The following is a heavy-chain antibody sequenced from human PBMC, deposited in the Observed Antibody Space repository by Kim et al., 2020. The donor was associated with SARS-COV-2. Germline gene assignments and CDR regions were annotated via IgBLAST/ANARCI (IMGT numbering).Heavy chain of an antibody. Sequence: ASVKVSCKVSGYTLTELSMHWVRQAPGKGLEWMGGFDPEDGETIYAQKFKGRVTMTEDTSTDTAYMELSSLRSEDTAVYYCATAPPCYDSSGYYLDWFDPWGQGTLVTVSS. CDR2: FDPEDGET. V-gene: IGHV1-24*01. J-gene: IGHJ5*02. CDR3: ATAPPCYDSSGYYLDWFDP. D-gene: IGHD3-22*01. CDR1: GYTLTELS.